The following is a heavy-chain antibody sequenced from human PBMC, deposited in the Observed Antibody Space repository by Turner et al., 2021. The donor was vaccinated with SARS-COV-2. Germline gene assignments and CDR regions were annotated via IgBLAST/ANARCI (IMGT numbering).Heavy chain of an antibody. D-gene: IGHD1-1*01. CDR1: GFTFGSFA. CDR3: ARDQEGWKFDY. J-gene: IGHJ4*02. CDR2: ISYDGSNK. Sequence: QLHLLDLGGAGAQPGGSWGPSCAASGFTFGSFAMHWVRRAPGKGVEWVAVISYDGSNKFSADSVKGRFTISRDNSQNTLYLQMNGLRAEDTSVYYCARDQEGWKFDYWGQGTLVTVSS. V-gene: IGHV3-30*04.